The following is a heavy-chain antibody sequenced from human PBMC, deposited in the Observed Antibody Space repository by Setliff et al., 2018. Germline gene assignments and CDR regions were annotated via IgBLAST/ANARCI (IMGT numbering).Heavy chain of an antibody. CDR3: AKDSRYCSGGSCSEPDAFDI. V-gene: IGHV3-7*01. D-gene: IGHD2-15*01. CDR2: IKQDGSNK. CDR1: EFTFSRYW. Sequence: PGGSLRLSCAASEFTFSRYWMSWVRQAPGKGLEWVANIKQDGSNKYYADSVKGRFTISRDNSKNTLFLQMNSLRAEDTAVYYCAKDSRYCSGGSCSEPDAFDIWGQGTMVTVSS. J-gene: IGHJ3*02.